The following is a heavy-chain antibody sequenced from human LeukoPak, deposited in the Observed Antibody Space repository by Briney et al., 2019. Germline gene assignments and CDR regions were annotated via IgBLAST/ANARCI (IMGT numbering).Heavy chain of an antibody. J-gene: IGHJ4*02. CDR3: ARVTQTDYDFDY. V-gene: IGHV1-18*01. Sequence: GASVTVSCKSSGYTFTSYGISWVRQPPGQGLEWMGWISAYNGNTDYAQKLQGRVTMTTDTSTSTAYMELRSLRSDDTAVYYCARVTQTDYDFDYWGQGTLVTVSS. CDR2: ISAYNGNT. D-gene: IGHD4-17*01. CDR1: GYTFTSYG.